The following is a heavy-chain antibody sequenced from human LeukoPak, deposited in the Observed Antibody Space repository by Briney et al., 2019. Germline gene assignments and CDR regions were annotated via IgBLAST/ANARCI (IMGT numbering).Heavy chain of an antibody. J-gene: IGHJ4*02. Sequence: QSGGSLRLSCEASGFTLSTYWMNWVRQVPGKGLDWVANINPDGSGKRYVDSVKGRFTIARDNADNSLSLQMNSLRAEDTAVYYCASWGAGGNSWGQETLVPVSS. V-gene: IGHV3-7*03. CDR1: GFTLSTYW. CDR2: INPDGSGK. CDR3: ASWGAGGNS. D-gene: IGHD3-16*01.